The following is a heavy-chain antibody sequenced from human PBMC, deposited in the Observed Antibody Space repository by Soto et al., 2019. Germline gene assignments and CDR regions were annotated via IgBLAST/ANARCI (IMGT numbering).Heavy chain of an antibody. J-gene: IGHJ4*02. CDR1: GFTFSSYA. Sequence: EVQLLESGGGWVQPGGSLRLSCAASGFTFSSYAMNWVRQAPGKGLEWVSVISGSGGSTYYADSVKGRFSISRDSSKNTLYLQMNSLRAEDTAVYYWAKRGSGSYCDYWGEGTLVTVSS. CDR2: ISGSGGST. V-gene: IGHV3-23*01. CDR3: AKRGSGSYCDY. D-gene: IGHD1-26*01.